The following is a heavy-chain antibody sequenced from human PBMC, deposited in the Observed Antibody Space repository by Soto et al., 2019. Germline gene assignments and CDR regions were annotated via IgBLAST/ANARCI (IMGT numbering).Heavy chain of an antibody. V-gene: IGHV1-24*01. J-gene: IGHJ4*02. CDR1: GYTLTELS. CDR2: IDPEDGKT. Sequence: ASVKVSCKVSGYTLTELSMHWVRQAPGRGLEWMGCIDPEDGKTIYSQKFQGRVTITRDTSASTAYMELSSLRSEDTAVYYCARGDYARFDYWGQGTLVTVSS. D-gene: IGHD4-17*01. CDR3: ARGDYARFDY.